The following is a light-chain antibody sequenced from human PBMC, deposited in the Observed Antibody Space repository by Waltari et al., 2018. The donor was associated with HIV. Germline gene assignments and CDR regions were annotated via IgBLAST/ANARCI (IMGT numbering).Light chain of an antibody. CDR1: QSVSIY. Sequence: EIVLTQSPATLSLSPGERATLSCRASQSVSIYLAWYQQKPGQPPRLLIYDASNRATAIPARFSGSGSGTDFTLTISSLEPEDFAVYYCQQRSRWPPAYTFGRGPSWRSN. V-gene: IGKV3-11*01. CDR3: QQRSRWPPAYT. CDR2: DAS. J-gene: IGKJ2*01.